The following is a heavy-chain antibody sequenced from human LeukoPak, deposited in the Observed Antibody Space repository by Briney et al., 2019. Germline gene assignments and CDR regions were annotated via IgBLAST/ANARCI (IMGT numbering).Heavy chain of an antibody. Sequence: SETLSLTCTVSGGSISSYYRSWIRQPPGKGLEWIGYIYYSGSTNYNPSLKSRVTISVDTAKNQFSLKLSSVTAADTAVYYCAEWSISSSSFDYWGQGTLVTVSS. J-gene: IGHJ4*02. CDR1: GGSISSYY. V-gene: IGHV4-59*01. D-gene: IGHD6-6*01. CDR2: IYYSGST. CDR3: AEWSISSSSFDY.